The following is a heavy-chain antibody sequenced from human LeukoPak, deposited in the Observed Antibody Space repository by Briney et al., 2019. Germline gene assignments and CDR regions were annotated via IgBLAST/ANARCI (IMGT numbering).Heavy chain of an antibody. J-gene: IGHJ4*02. CDR2: IIPNFGTT. V-gene: IGHV1-69*13. CDR1: GGTFSSYG. Sequence: GASVKVSCKASGGTFSSYGISWVRQAPGQGLEWMGGIIPNFGTTNYAQKFQGRVTITADESTSTAYMELSSLRSEDTAVYYCARDFRNDYYDSSGYSGWGQGTLVTVSS. CDR3: ARDFRNDYYDSSGYSG. D-gene: IGHD3-22*01.